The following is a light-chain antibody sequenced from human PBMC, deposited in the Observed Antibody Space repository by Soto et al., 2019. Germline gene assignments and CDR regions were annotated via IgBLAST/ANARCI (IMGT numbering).Light chain of an antibody. V-gene: IGLV2-14*01. Sequence: QSVLTQPASVSGSPGQSITISCTGTSSDVGGYDYVSWYRQHPGKVPKLIIYEVNKRPSGVSNRFSGSKSANTASLTISGLQADDEADYYCSSFTSSSTQVFGGGTKLTVL. CDR3: SSFTSSSTQV. CDR2: EVN. CDR1: SSDVGGYDY. J-gene: IGLJ3*02.